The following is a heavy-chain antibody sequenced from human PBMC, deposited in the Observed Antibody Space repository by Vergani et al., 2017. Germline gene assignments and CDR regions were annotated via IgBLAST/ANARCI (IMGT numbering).Heavy chain of an antibody. CDR3: EKERTIAARPDDAFDI. CDR2: ISGSGGST. CDR1: GFTFSSYA. D-gene: IGHD6-6*01. Sequence: EVQLLESGGGLVQPGGSLRLSCAASGFTFSSYAMSWVRQAPGKGLEWVSAISGSGGSTYYADSVKGRFTISRDNSKNTLYLQMNSLKAEDTAVYYCEKERTIAARPDDAFDIWGQGTMVTVSS. V-gene: IGHV3-23*01. J-gene: IGHJ3*02.